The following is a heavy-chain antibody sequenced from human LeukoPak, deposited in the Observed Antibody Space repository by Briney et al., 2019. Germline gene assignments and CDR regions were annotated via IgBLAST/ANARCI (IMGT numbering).Heavy chain of an antibody. Sequence: SVKVSCKASGGTSSSYAISWVRQAPGQGLEWMGGIIPIFGTANYAQKFQGRVTITADESTSTAYMELSSLRSEDTAVYYCARGEGSPTGYCTNGVCHYYYYGMDVWGQGTTVTVSS. CDR1: GGTSSSYA. J-gene: IGHJ6*02. CDR2: IIPIFGTA. V-gene: IGHV1-69*01. D-gene: IGHD2-8*01. CDR3: ARGEGSPTGYCTNGVCHYYYYGMDV.